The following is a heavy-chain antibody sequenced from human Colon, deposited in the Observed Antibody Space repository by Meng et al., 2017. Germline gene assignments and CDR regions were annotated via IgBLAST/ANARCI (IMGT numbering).Heavy chain of an antibody. Sequence: QGQLQESGPGLVRPSETLSLTCTVSGGSVSSGTYYWSWIRQPPGKGLEWIGCIYYSGTTNYNPSLKSRVTISVDTSKNQFSLKLSSVTPADTAVYFCARDRVPGKYWGQGTLVTV. CDR3: ARDRVPGKY. J-gene: IGHJ4*02. CDR2: IYYSGTT. D-gene: IGHD1-14*01. CDR1: GGSVSSGTYY. V-gene: IGHV4-61*01.